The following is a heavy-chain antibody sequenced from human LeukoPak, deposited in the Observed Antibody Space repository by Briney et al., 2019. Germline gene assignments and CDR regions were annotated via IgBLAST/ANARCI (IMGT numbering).Heavy chain of an antibody. CDR3: ARDCSGGTCSSFWLDP. CDR1: GYTFRDYA. CDR2: ITAYNGNT. J-gene: IGHJ5*02. V-gene: IGHV1-18*01. Sequence: ASVKVSCKASGYTFRDYAITWVRQAPGQGLERMGWITAYNGNTNYAQKFKGRVTMTTDTSTPTAYMELRNLESDDTAVYYCARDCSGGTCSSFWLDPWGQGTLVTVSS. D-gene: IGHD2-15*01.